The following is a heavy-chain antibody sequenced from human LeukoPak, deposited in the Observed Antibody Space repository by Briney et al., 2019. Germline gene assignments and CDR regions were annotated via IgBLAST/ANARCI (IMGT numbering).Heavy chain of an antibody. Sequence: GGSLRLSCAASGFTFSNNAMSWVRQAPGKGLEWVSAISGSGGNTYYADSVKGRFTISRDNSKNTLFLQMNSLRAEDTAVYYCARGGEWLVSAFDIWGQGTMVTVSS. CDR1: GFTFSNNA. D-gene: IGHD3-3*01. CDR2: ISGSGGNT. V-gene: IGHV3-23*01. J-gene: IGHJ3*02. CDR3: ARGGEWLVSAFDI.